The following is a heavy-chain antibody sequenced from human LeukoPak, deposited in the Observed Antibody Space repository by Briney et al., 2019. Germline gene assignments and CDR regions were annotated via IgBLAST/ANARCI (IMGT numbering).Heavy chain of an antibody. Sequence: PSETLSLTCTVSGGSISTYYWSWIRQPAGKGLEWIGRIYTSGSTNYNPSLKSRVTMSVDTSKNQFSLKLSSVTAADTAVYYCAKEGTYSSGYSVYYYYYMDVWGKGITVTVSS. J-gene: IGHJ6*03. D-gene: IGHD6-25*01. CDR2: IYTSGST. CDR1: GGSISTYY. CDR3: AKEGTYSSGYSVYYYYYMDV. V-gene: IGHV4-4*07.